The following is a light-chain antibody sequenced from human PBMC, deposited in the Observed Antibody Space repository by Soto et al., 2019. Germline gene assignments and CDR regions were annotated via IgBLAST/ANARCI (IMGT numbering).Light chain of an antibody. CDR2: AVS. V-gene: IGLV2-14*01. J-gene: IGLJ2*01. Sequence: QSVLTQPASVSGSPGQSITISCTGTSSDVGGYNEVAWYQQHPGKAPKLMIYAVSGRPSGVSNRFSGSKSGNTASLTISGLQVEDEADYYRTSYPGSGVVFGGGTKLTVL. CDR1: SSDVGGYNE. CDR3: TSYPGSGVV.